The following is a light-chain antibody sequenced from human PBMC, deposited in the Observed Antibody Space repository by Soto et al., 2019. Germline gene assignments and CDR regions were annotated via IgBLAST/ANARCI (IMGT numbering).Light chain of an antibody. V-gene: IGKV3-20*01. CDR2: GAS. Sequence: EIVLTQSPGTLSLSPGERATLSCRASQSVSSNYLAWYQQKPGQAPRLLIYGASSRATGIPDRFSGSGSGTDFTITISRLEPEDFAVYYCPKYGSSPPWTFGQGTKVEIK. J-gene: IGKJ1*01. CDR1: QSVSSNY. CDR3: PKYGSSPPWT.